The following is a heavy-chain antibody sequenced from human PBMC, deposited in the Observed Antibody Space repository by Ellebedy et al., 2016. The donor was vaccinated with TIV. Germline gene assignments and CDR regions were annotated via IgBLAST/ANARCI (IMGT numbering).Heavy chain of an antibody. D-gene: IGHD1-26*01. CDR3: ARDSGSYPFDY. Sequence: GESLKISXAASGFTFSSYWMSWVRRAPGKRLVWVARINGPGSVTGYADSVKGRFTISRDNTKNTLYLQLSSLRAEDTAVYYCARDSGSYPFDYWGQGTLVSVSS. J-gene: IGHJ4*02. CDR1: GFTFSSYW. V-gene: IGHV3-74*01. CDR2: INGPGSVT.